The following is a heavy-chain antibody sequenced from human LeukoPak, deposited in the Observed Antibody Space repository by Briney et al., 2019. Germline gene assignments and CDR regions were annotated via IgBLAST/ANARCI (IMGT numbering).Heavy chain of an antibody. Sequence: SETLSLTCTVSGYSISSGYDWGWIRQPPGKGLEWIGSIYHSGSTYYNPSLKSRVTISVDTSKNQFSLKLSSVTAADTAVYYCARNGDRAFDPWGQGTLVTVSS. D-gene: IGHD2-21*01. CDR2: IYHSGST. CDR3: ARNGDRAFDP. CDR1: GYSISSGYD. J-gene: IGHJ5*02. V-gene: IGHV4-38-2*02.